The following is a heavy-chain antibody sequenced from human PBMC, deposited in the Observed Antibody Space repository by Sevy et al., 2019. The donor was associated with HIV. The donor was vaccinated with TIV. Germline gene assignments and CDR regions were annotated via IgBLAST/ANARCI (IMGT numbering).Heavy chain of an antibody. CDR2: ISGRDTGT. V-gene: IGHV3-23*01. Sequence: GGSLRLSCAVSGFTFSNYAMSWVRQAPGKGLEWVSAISGRDTGTFYADSVKGRFTISRDNSKNTLFLQMKSRRAEDKAVYYCAKDTIVVGGEALDIWGRGTMVTVSS. J-gene: IGHJ3*02. D-gene: IGHD3-22*01. CDR1: GFTFSNYA. CDR3: AKDTIVVGGEALDI.